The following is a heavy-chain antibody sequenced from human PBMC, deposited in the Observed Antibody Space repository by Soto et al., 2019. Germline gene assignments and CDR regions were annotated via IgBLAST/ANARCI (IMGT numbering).Heavy chain of an antibody. D-gene: IGHD6-19*01. CDR3: AKSPVSYSSAWLDY. Sequence: PGGSLRLSCAASGFTFSSYAMSWVRQAPGKGLEWVSAISGSGGSTYYADSVKGRFTISRDNSKNTLYLQMNSLRAEDTAVYYCAKSPVSYSSAWLDYWGQGTLLTVSS. CDR2: ISGSGGST. J-gene: IGHJ4*02. CDR1: GFTFSSYA. V-gene: IGHV3-23*01.